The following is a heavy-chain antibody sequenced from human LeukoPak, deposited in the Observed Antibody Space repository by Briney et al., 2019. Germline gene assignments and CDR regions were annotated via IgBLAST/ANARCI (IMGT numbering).Heavy chain of an antibody. CDR3: ARGYGIDY. Sequence: PSETLSLTCAVYGGSFSGYYWSWIRQPPGKGLEWIGYIYYSGSTNYNPSLKSRVTISVDTSKNQFSLKLSSATAADTAVYYCARGYGIDYWGQGTLVTVSS. CDR1: GGSFSGYY. J-gene: IGHJ4*02. D-gene: IGHD4-17*01. V-gene: IGHV4-59*01. CDR2: IYYSGST.